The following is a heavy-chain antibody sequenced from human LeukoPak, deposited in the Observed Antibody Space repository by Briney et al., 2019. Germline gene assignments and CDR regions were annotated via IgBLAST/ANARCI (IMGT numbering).Heavy chain of an antibody. J-gene: IGHJ4*02. CDR3: ARVDTAMANY. Sequence: GGSLRLSCAASGFTFSSSSMNWVRQAPGKGLEWVSSISSSSGYIYYADSVKGRFTISRDNAKNSLYLQMNSLRAEDTAVYYCARVDTAMANYWGQGTLVTVSS. D-gene: IGHD5-18*01. V-gene: IGHV3-21*04. CDR1: GFTFSSSS. CDR2: ISSSSGYI.